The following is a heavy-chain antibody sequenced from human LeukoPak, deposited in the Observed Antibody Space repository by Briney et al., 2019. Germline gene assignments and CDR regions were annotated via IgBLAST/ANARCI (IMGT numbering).Heavy chain of an antibody. Sequence: GASVKVSCKASGYTFASYGISWVRQAPGQGLEWMGWIRGYNGNTNYAKKFQGRVTMTTDTSTSTAYMELRSLRSDDTAVYYCARVGYDSSGSYRFPIDYWGQGSLVTVSS. D-gene: IGHD3-22*01. CDR3: ARVGYDSSGSYRFPIDY. J-gene: IGHJ4*02. V-gene: IGHV1-18*01. CDR2: IRGYNGNT. CDR1: GYTFASYG.